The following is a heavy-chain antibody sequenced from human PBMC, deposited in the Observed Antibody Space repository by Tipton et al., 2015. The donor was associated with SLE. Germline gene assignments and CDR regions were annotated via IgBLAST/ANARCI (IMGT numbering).Heavy chain of an antibody. D-gene: IGHD1-26*01. CDR1: GDSISSSSYY. J-gene: IGHJ4*02. Sequence: TLSLTCTVSGDSISSSSYYWGWVRQPPGKGLEWIGSIYYSGSTYYNPSLKSRVPISVDTSKNQFSLKLTSVTAADTAVYYCARLFSGSYDNWGQGTLVTVSS. CDR3: ARLFSGSYDN. V-gene: IGHV4-39*07. CDR2: IYYSGST.